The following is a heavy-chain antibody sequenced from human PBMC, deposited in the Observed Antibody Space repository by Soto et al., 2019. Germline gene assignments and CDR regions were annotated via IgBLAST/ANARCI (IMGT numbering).Heavy chain of an antibody. CDR2: IHHSGGT. CDR1: GGSIRNNNW. CDR3: VRGPTSGWNA. J-gene: IGHJ5*02. V-gene: IGHV4-4*02. Sequence: SETLSLTCAVSGGSIRNNNWWSWVRQSPGKGLEWIGEIHHSGGTNYNPSLKRRGTISVDKSKNQFSLNLGSVIAADTAVYYCVRGPTSGWNAWGQGTLVTVSS. D-gene: IGHD6-19*01.